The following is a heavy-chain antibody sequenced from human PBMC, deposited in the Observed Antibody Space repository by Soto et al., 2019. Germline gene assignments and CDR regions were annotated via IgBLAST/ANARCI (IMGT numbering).Heavy chain of an antibody. Sequence: GGSLRLSCAASGFTFSSYGMHWVRQAPGKGLEWVAVISYDGNNRYYGDSVKGRFTISRDNSKNTVYLQMNSLRVEDTTVYYCASTWSGYYYFGSWGQGTLVTVSS. J-gene: IGHJ4*02. V-gene: IGHV3-30*03. CDR2: ISYDGNNR. D-gene: IGHD3-3*01. CDR3: ASTWSGYYYFGS. CDR1: GFTFSSYG.